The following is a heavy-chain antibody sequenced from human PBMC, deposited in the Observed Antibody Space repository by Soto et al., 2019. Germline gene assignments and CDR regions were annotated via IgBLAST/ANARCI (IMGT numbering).Heavy chain of an antibody. Sequence: SETLSLTCTVSRGSINNYYWTLIRQPPGKGLEWIGYVSYSGRTNYNPSLKSRVNMFVDKSKNQFSLNLASVTAADTAVYYCARLQYTGXTAIDVWGQGTMVTVSS. V-gene: IGHV4-59*03. CDR3: ARLQYTGXTAIDV. J-gene: IGHJ3*01. CDR2: VSYSGRT. CDR1: RGSINNYY. D-gene: IGHD2-21*01.